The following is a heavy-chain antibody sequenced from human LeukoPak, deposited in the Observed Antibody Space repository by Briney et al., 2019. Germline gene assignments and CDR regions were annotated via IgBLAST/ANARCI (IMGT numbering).Heavy chain of an antibody. CDR3: ARARRIAAAPYYFDY. D-gene: IGHD6-13*01. J-gene: IGHJ4*02. Sequence: GASVKVSCKASGGTFSSYAISWVRQAPGQGLEWMGWISAYNGNTNYAQKLQGRVTMTTDTSTSTAYMELRSLRSDDTAVYYCARARRIAAAPYYFDYWGQGTLVTVSS. CDR2: ISAYNGNT. CDR1: GGTFSSYA. V-gene: IGHV1-18*01.